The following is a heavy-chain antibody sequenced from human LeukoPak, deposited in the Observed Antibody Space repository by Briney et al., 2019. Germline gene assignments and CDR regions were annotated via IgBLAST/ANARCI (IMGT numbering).Heavy chain of an antibody. Sequence: SETLSLTCAVSGGSFSGYYWSWIRQPPGKGLEWIGEINHSGSTNYNPPLKSRVTISVDTSKNQFSLKLSSVTAADTAVYYCARGGFTIFGVVIGRAFDFWGQGTLVTVSS. CDR3: ARGGFTIFGVVIGRAFDF. J-gene: IGHJ4*02. D-gene: IGHD3-3*01. CDR1: GGSFSGYY. V-gene: IGHV4-34*01. CDR2: INHSGST.